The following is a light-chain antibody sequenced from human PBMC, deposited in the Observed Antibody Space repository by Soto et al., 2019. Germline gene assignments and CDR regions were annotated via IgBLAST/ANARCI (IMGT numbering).Light chain of an antibody. Sequence: QLVLTQSSPASASLGSSVRLTCSLNSGHSSYIIAWHQQQPGEAPRYLMKLEGSGSYNKGSGIPDRFSGSSSGADRYLTISNLQSEDEAEYYCETWDTNIVIFGGGTKLTVL. CDR3: ETWDTNIVI. J-gene: IGLJ2*01. V-gene: IGLV4-60*03. CDR2: LEGSGSY. CDR1: SGHSSYI.